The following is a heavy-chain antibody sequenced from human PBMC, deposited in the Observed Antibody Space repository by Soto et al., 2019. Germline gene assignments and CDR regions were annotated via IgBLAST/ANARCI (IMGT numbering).Heavy chain of an antibody. V-gene: IGHV3-30*18. J-gene: IGHJ5*02. CDR2: ISYDGSNK. D-gene: IGHD6-13*01. Sequence: GGSLRLSCAASGFTFSSYGMHWVRQAPGKGLEWVAVISYDGSNKYYADSVKGRFTISRDNSKNTLYLQMNSLRAEDTAVYYCAKDHIAAAGANWFDPWGQGTLVTVSS. CDR1: GFTFSSYG. CDR3: AKDHIAAAGANWFDP.